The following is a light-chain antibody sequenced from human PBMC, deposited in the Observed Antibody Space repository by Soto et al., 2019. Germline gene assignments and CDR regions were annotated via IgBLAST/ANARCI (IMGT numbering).Light chain of an antibody. V-gene: IGKV3-15*01. CDR3: QHYNNWPPLLT. Sequence: EVVMTQSPATLSVSPGERATLSCRASQSISSNVAWYQQKPGQAPRLLIFRSYTTASTVPARFSGSGSGTEFTLTISSLQSEDFAVSYCQHYNNWPPLLTFGGGTKVEIK. CDR1: QSISSN. J-gene: IGKJ4*02. CDR2: RSY.